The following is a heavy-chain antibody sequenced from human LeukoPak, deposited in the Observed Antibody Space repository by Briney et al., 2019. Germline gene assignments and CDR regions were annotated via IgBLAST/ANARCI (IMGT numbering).Heavy chain of an antibody. CDR1: GFTFSSYS. CDR2: ISSSSSTI. Sequence: GGSLRLSCAASGFTFSSYSMNWVRQAPGKGLEWVSYISSSSSTIYYADSVKGRFTISRDNAKNPLYLQMNGLRAEDTAVYYCAGTMVRGVPDYWGQGTLVTVSS. V-gene: IGHV3-48*01. J-gene: IGHJ4*02. CDR3: AGTMVRGVPDY. D-gene: IGHD3-10*01.